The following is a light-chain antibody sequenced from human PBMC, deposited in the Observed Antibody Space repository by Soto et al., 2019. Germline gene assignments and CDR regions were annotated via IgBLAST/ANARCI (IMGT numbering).Light chain of an antibody. V-gene: IGKV1-39*01. CDR1: QSIRNY. CDR2: TAS. CDR3: NKNSSSPPGE. Sequence: DIQMTQSPSSLSASVGDRVTITCRASQSIRNYLNWYQQKPGKAPKLLIYTASSLQSGAPSRFSGSGSGTDLNPSIGRLQHEDFATYYCNKNSSSPPGEFRQGTKV. J-gene: IGKJ1*01.